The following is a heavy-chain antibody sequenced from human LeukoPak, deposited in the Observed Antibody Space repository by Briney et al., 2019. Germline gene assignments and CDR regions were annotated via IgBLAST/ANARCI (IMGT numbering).Heavy chain of an antibody. V-gene: IGHV1-18*01. Sequence: GASVKVSCKPSGYTFATYSFCWVCHTPGHGHEWRGWISANTGKTDYAEKFQGRVAMTTDTSTSTAYMELRRLRPNDTAVYFCAKVAADRMDYWGQGTLVTVSS. CDR2: ISANTGKT. D-gene: IGHD2-15*01. CDR1: GYTFATYS. J-gene: IGHJ4*02. CDR3: AKVAADRMDY.